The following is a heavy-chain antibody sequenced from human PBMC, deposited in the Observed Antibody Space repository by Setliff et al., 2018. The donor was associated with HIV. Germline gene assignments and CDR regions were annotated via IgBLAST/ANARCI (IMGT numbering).Heavy chain of an antibody. CDR2: IYSTGSGRT. J-gene: IGHJ4*02. Sequence: KPSETLSLTCTVSGGSVTSSTYYWGWIRQPPGKGLEWIGNIYSTGSGRTYYSPSLKSRVTISVDTSKNQFSLKLSSVTAADTAVYYCARGPVRGVRPRRGFAYWGQGTLVTVSS. CDR3: ARGPVRGVRPRRGFAY. D-gene: IGHD3-10*01. CDR1: GGSVTSSTYY. V-gene: IGHV4-39*07.